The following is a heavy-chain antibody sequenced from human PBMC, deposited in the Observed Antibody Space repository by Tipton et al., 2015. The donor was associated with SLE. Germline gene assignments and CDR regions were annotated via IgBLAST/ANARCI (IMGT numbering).Heavy chain of an antibody. J-gene: IGHJ4*02. CDR2: IYSAGNT. D-gene: IGHD3-22*01. Sequence: SLRLSCAASGFTVSGNYMSWVRQAPGKGLEWVSVIYSAGNTYYADSVKGRFSISRDNSKNTVYLQMSSLRPEDTAVYYCARDIRSGDNGGYYSANWGQGTLAIVSS. CDR1: GFTVSGNY. CDR3: ARDIRSGDNGGYYSAN. V-gene: IGHV3-53*05.